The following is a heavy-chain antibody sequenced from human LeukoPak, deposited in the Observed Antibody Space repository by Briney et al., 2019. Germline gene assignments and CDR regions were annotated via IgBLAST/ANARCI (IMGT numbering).Heavy chain of an antibody. CDR2: IWYDGSNK. CDR3: AKTMEQWLGNWFDP. D-gene: IGHD6-19*01. V-gene: IGHV3-33*06. J-gene: IGHJ5*02. CDR1: GFTFSGYG. Sequence: GGSLRLSCAASGFTFSGYGMHWVRQAPGKGLEWVAVIWYDGSNKYYADSVKGRFTISRDNSKNTLSLQMNSLRAEDTAVYYCAKTMEQWLGNWFDPWGQGTLVTVSS.